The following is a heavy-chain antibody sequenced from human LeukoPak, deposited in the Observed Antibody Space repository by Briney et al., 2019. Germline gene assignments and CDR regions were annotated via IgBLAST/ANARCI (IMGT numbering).Heavy chain of an antibody. CDR2: IIYSGGAT. D-gene: IGHD3-22*01. Sequence: GGSLRLSCAASGFTFSRSAMTWGRQGPGTGLEFVASIIYSGGATYYADSVKGRFTISRDNSKNTLYLQMNSLRAEDTALYYCAKDGLYYDGSEHVYYFDSWGQGTLVTVSS. J-gene: IGHJ4*02. CDR3: AKDGLYYDGSEHVYYFDS. CDR1: GFTFSRSA. V-gene: IGHV3-23*01.